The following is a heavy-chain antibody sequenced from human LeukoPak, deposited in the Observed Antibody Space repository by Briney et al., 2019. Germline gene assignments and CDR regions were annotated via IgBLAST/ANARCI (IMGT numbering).Heavy chain of an antibody. V-gene: IGHV4-34*01. CDR3: ASVKEVDDGHLPT. D-gene: IGHD5/OR15-5a*01. J-gene: IGHJ5*02. CDR2: INHSGST. CDR1: GGSFGGYY. Sequence: SETLSLTCAVYGGSFGGYYWSWIRQPPGKGLEWIGEINHSGSTNYTPSLKSRVTISVDTSKNQFSLKLTSVTAADTAVYYCASVKEVDDGHLPTWGQGTLVTVSS.